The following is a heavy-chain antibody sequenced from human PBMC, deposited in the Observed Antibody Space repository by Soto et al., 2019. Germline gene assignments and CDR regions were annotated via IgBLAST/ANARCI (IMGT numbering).Heavy chain of an antibody. Sequence: EVQLLESGGGLVQPGGSLRLSCAASGFTFSSYAMKWVRQAPGKGLEWVSLIGESGTTTYYADSVKGRFTISRDNSGNTLFLEMYSLRAEDTVVYYCARYIPGVRYDGMDVWGQGTTVTVSS. CDR2: IGESGTTT. J-gene: IGHJ6*02. CDR1: GFTFSSYA. D-gene: IGHD2-2*01. CDR3: ARYIPGVRYDGMDV. V-gene: IGHV3-23*01.